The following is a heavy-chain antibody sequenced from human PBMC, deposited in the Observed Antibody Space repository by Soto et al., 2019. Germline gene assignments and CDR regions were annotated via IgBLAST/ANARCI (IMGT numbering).Heavy chain of an antibody. V-gene: IGHV1-18*04. CDR1: GYAFTSFG. D-gene: IGHD4-17*01. Sequence: ASVKVSCKASGYAFTSFGISWLRQAPGQGLEWMGWISAYNGHTNFAQKLQGRVTMTTDTSTSTAYMELRSLRSDDTAVYYCARVFTDYGDYKYYFDYWGQGTLVTVSS. CDR3: ARVFTDYGDYKYYFDY. J-gene: IGHJ4*02. CDR2: ISAYNGHT.